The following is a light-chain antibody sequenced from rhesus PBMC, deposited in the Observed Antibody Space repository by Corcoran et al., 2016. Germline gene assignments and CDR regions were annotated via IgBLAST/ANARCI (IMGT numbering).Light chain of an antibody. V-gene: IGLV2-13*03. Sequence: QAAPTQSPSVSGSPGQSVTISCTGTSSDIGGYNRVSWYQQHPGKAPKLIIYEVSKRPSGVSGRFSGSKSGNTASLTVSGLQAEDEADYYCSSYAAGSIYIFGEGTRLTVL. CDR2: EVS. CDR1: SSDIGGYNR. J-gene: IGLJ1*01. CDR3: SSYAAGSIYI.